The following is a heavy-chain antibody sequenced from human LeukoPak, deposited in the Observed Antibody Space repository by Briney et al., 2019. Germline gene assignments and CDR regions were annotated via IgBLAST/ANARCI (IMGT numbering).Heavy chain of an antibody. CDR3: AKEITHKRYFGMDV. J-gene: IGHJ6*02. Sequence: PGRSLRLSCAASGFTFDDYAMHWVRHTPGKGLGWVTGINWNRGDIGHADSVEGRFIISRDNAKNSLYLQMNSLRTEDTALYCCAKEITHKRYFGMDVWGQGTTVTVSS. D-gene: IGHD1-20*01. CDR1: GFTFDDYA. CDR2: INWNRGDI. V-gene: IGHV3-9*01.